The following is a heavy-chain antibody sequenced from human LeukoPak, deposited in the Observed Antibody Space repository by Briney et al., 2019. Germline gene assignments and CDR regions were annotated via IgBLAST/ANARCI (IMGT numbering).Heavy chain of an antibody. Sequence: AAVKVSCKASGYTFTGYYRHWVRQAPGQGLEWMGRINPNNGGANYAQKFQGRVTMTRHTSISTAYMWMRKLRSDDTAVYYCEREGNRYCSSTSCYLGGRRNWFDPWGQGTLVTVSS. CDR1: GYTFTGYY. CDR3: EREGNRYCSSTSCYLGGRRNWFDP. CDR2: INPNNGGA. J-gene: IGHJ5*02. D-gene: IGHD2-2*01. V-gene: IGHV1-2*06.